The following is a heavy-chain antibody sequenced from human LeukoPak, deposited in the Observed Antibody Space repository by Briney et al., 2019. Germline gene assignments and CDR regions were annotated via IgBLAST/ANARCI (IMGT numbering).Heavy chain of an antibody. J-gene: IGHJ4*02. Sequence: ASVKVSCKASGYTFTGYYMHWVRQAPGQGLEWMGWINPNSGGTNYVQKFQGRVTMTRDTSISTAYMELSRLRSDDTAVYYCARDSGDTAMGAGGYWGQGTLVTVSS. CDR3: ARDSGDTAMGAGGY. V-gene: IGHV1-2*02. D-gene: IGHD5-18*01. CDR1: GYTFTGYY. CDR2: INPNSGGT.